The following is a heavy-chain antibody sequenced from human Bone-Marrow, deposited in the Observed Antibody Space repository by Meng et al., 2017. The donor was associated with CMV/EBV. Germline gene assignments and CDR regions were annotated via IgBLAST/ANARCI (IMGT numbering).Heavy chain of an antibody. V-gene: IGHV1-2*02. CDR1: GYTFTGYY. J-gene: IGHJ6*02. Sequence: ASVKVSCKASGYTFTGYYMHWVRQAPGQGLEWMGWINPNSGGTNYAQKFQGRVTMTRDTSISTAYMELSRLRSDDTAVYYCARDQGTGDYYYYGMDVRGQGTTVTVSS. D-gene: IGHD7-27*01. CDR3: ARDQGTGDYYYYGMDV. CDR2: INPNSGGT.